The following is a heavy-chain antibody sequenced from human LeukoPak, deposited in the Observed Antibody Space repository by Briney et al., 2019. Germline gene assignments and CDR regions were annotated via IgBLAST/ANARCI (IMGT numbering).Heavy chain of an antibody. CDR1: GGSISSGGYY. Sequence: SQTLSLTCTVSGGSISSGGYYWSCIRQHPGKGLEWIGYIYYSGSTYYNPSLKSRVTISVDTSKNQFSLKLSSVTAADTAVYYCARDGRNYGDFFAFDYWGQGTLVTVSS. D-gene: IGHD4-17*01. J-gene: IGHJ4*02. CDR3: ARDGRNYGDFFAFDY. V-gene: IGHV4-31*03. CDR2: IYYSGST.